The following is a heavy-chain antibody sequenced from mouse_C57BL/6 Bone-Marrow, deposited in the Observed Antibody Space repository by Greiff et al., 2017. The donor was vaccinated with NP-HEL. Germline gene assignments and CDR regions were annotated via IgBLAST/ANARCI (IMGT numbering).Heavy chain of an antibody. D-gene: IGHD1-1*01. CDR3: ARDPFITTVVAHFDY. J-gene: IGHJ2*01. V-gene: IGHV1-22*01. Sequence: EVKLQESGPELVKPGASVKMSCKASGYTFTDYNMHWVKQSHGKSLEWIGYINPNNGGTSYNQKFKGKATLTVNKSSSTAYMELRSLTSEDSAVYYCARDPFITTVVAHFDYWGQGTTLTVSS. CDR1: GYTFTDYN. CDR2: INPNNGGT.